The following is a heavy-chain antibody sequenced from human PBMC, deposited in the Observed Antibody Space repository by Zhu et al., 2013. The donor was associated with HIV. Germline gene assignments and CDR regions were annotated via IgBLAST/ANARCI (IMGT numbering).Heavy chain of an antibody. CDR2: IYHSGST. CDR3: ARVVVYGDYDPYFDY. Sequence: QVQLQESGPGLVKPSETLSLTCAVSGYSISSGYYWGWIRQPPGKGLEWIGSIYHSGSTYYNPSLKSRVTISVDTSKNQFSLKLSSVTAADTAVYYCARVVVYGDYDPYFDYWGQGTLVTVSS. J-gene: IGHJ4*02. CDR1: GYSISSGYY. V-gene: IGHV4-38-2*01. D-gene: IGHD4-17*01.